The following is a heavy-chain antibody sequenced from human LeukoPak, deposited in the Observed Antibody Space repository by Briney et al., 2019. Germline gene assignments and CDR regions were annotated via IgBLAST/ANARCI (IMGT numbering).Heavy chain of an antibody. D-gene: IGHD3-22*01. J-gene: IGHJ3*02. Sequence: ASVKVSCKASGYTFTSYAISWVRQAPGQGLEWMGRIIPILGIANYAQKFQGRVTITADKSTSTAYMELSSLRSEDTAVYYCARDMGRGYYDSSGYYYASSAFDIWGQGTMVTVSS. CDR2: IIPILGIA. CDR1: GYTFTSYA. CDR3: ARDMGRGYYDSSGYYYASSAFDI. V-gene: IGHV1-69*04.